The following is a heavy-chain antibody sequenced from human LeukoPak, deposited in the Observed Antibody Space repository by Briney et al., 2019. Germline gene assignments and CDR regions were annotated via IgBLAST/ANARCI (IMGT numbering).Heavy chain of an antibody. Sequence: GGSLRLSCAASGFTFSSYSMNWVRQAPGRGLEWVSYISSSSSTIYYADSVKGRFTISRDNAKNSLYLQMNSLRDEDTAVCYCARGGPNDCDAFDIWGQGTMVTVSS. D-gene: IGHD2-21*02. CDR2: ISSSSSTI. CDR3: ARGGPNDCDAFDI. V-gene: IGHV3-48*02. J-gene: IGHJ3*02. CDR1: GFTFSSYS.